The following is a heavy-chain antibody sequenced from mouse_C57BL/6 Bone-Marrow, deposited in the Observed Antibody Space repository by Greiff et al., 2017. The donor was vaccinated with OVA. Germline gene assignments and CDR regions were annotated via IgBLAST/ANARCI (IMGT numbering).Heavy chain of an antibody. CDR3: AREENYYVSSCYFDY. CDR1: GYTFTGYW. V-gene: IGHV1-9*01. J-gene: IGHJ2*01. CDR2: ILPGSGST. D-gene: IGHD1-1*01. Sequence: VQLQQSGAELMKPGASVKLSCKATGYTFTGYWIEWVKQRPGHGLEWIGEILPGSGSTNYNEKFKGKATFTADTSSNTAYMQRSSLTTEDSAIYYCAREENYYVSSCYFDYWGQGTTLTVSS.